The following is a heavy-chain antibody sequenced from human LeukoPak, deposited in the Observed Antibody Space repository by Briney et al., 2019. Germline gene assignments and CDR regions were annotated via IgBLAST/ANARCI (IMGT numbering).Heavy chain of an antibody. J-gene: IGHJ4*02. CDR1: GFTFSSYA. D-gene: IGHD4-17*01. V-gene: IGHV3-23*01. CDR3: ARDRGTVTYSDS. Sequence: GSLRLSCAASGFTFSSYAMSWVRQAPGKGLEWVSAISGSGGSTYYADSVKGRFTISRDNAKNSLYLQMNSLRVEDTAVYFCARDRGTVTYSDSWGQGTLVTVSS. CDR2: ISGSGGST.